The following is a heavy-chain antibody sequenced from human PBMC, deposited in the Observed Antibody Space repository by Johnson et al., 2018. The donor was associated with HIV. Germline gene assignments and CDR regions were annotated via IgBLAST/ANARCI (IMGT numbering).Heavy chain of an antibody. CDR2: ISSSGSTI. Sequence: VQLVESGGGVVQPGRSVRLSCAASGFTFSSYGMHWVRQAPGKGLEWVSYISSSGSTIKYAESVKGRFTISRDNAKNSLYRQRNSLRAEDTAVYYCARDWGGYSYGYAFDIWGQGTMVTVSS. CDR1: GFTFSSYG. CDR3: ARDWGGYSYGYAFDI. D-gene: IGHD5-18*01. V-gene: IGHV3-48*04. J-gene: IGHJ3*02.